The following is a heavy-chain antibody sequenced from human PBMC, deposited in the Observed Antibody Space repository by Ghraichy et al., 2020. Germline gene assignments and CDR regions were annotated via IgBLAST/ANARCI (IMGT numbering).Heavy chain of an antibody. J-gene: IGHJ3*01. Sequence: SETLSLTCTVSADSISNGDYYWTWIRQPPGKGLEWIGYIYHSGNAYYSPSLRSRVTISIDTSNKQFSLRLTSVTATDTAVYYCARGNGSPGDDFDVWGQGTIVTVSS. V-gene: IGHV4-30-4*01. D-gene: IGHD2-8*01. CDR1: ADSISNGDYY. CDR2: IYHSGNA. CDR3: ARGNGSPGDDFDV.